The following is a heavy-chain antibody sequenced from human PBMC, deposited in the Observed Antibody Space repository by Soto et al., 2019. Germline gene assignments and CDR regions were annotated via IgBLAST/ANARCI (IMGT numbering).Heavy chain of an antibody. CDR2: ISAYNGNT. J-gene: IGHJ5*02. Sequence: QVQLVQSGAEVKKPGASVKVSCKASGYTFTSYGISWVRQAPGQGLEWMGWISAYNGNTNYAQQLQGRVTMTTDTSTSTAYMELRILRSDDTAVYYCARVAAAAANGGWFDPWGQGTLVTVSS. CDR1: GYTFTSYG. V-gene: IGHV1-18*01. CDR3: ARVAAAAANGGWFDP. D-gene: IGHD6-13*01.